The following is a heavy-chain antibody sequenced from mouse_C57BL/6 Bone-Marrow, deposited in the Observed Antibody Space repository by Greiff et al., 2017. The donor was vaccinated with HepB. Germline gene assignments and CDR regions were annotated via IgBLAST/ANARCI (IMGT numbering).Heavy chain of an antibody. J-gene: IGHJ2*01. V-gene: IGHV5-17*01. CDR2: ISSGSSTI. D-gene: IGHD1-1*01. Sequence: EVQLKESGGGLVKPGGSLKLSCAASGFTFSDYGMHWVRQAPEKGLEWVAYISSGSSTIYYADTVKGRFTISRDNAKNTLFLQMTSLRSEDTAMYYCAREGYYGSSFDYWGQGTTLTVSS. CDR3: AREGYYGSSFDY. CDR1: GFTFSDYG.